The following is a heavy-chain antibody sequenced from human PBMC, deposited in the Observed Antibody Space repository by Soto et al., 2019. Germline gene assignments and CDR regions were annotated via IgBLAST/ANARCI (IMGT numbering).Heavy chain of an antibody. CDR1: GGTFSSYA. CDR2: IIPIFGTA. CDR3: AIRTDYDILTGYPYYFDY. J-gene: IGHJ4*02. Sequence: GASVKVSCKASGGTFSSYAITWVRQAPGQGLEWMGGIIPIFGTANYAQKFQGRVTITADESTSTAYMELSSLRSEDTAVYYCAIRTDYDILTGYPYYFDYWGQGTLVTVSS. D-gene: IGHD3-9*01. V-gene: IGHV1-69*13.